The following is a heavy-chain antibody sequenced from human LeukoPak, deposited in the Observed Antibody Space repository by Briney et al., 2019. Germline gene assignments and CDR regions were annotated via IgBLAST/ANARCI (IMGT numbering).Heavy chain of an antibody. CDR3: AKHEGSSGSYCHFHY. V-gene: IGHV3-30*18. Sequence: GRSLRLSCAAPGFTFSSYGMHWVRQAPGKGLEWVAVISSDGSGRHYADSVKGRFTISRDNSKNTLFLQMNRLRAEDTAVYYCAKHEGSSGSYCHFHYWGQGTLVTVSS. J-gene: IGHJ4*02. D-gene: IGHD3-10*01. CDR2: ISSDGSGR. CDR1: GFTFSSYG.